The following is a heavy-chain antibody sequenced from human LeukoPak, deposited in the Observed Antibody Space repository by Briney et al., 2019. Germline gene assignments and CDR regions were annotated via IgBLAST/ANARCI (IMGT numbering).Heavy chain of an antibody. CDR1: GYTLTELS. CDR3: ATEGATTKRDYYYGMDV. V-gene: IGHV1-24*01. J-gene: IGHJ6*02. CDR2: FDPEDGET. Sequence: ASVTVSCKVSGYTLTELSMHWVRQAPGKGLEWMGGFDPEDGETIYAQKFQGRVTMTEDTSTDTAHMELSSLRSEDTAVYYCATEGATTKRDYYYGMDVWGQGTTVTVSS. D-gene: IGHD1-26*01.